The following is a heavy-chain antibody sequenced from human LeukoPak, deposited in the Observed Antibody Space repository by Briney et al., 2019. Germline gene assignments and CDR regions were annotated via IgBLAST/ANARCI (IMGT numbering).Heavy chain of an antibody. J-gene: IGHJ4*02. CDR1: GFTFSSYA. V-gene: IGHV3-23*01. CDR2: ISGGGGIT. Sequence: GGSLRLSCAASGFTFSSYAMHWVRQAPGKGLEWVSSISGGGGITYYADSVKGRFTISRDNAKNSLYLQMNSLRAEDTAIYYCARGYGSGWYGYFDYWGQGSLVTVSS. D-gene: IGHD6-19*01. CDR3: ARGYGSGWYGYFDY.